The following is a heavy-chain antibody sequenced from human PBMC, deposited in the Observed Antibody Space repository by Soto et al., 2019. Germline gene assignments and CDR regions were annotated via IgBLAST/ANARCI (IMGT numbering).Heavy chain of an antibody. D-gene: IGHD3-3*01. Sequence: ASVKVSCKASGYTFTSYAMHWVRQAPGQRLEWMGWINAGNGNTKYSQKFQGRVTITRDTSASTAYMELSSLRSEDTAVYYCARDITIFGVYQGYWGQGTLVTVYS. CDR1: GYTFTSYA. J-gene: IGHJ4*02. V-gene: IGHV1-3*01. CDR3: ARDITIFGVYQGY. CDR2: INAGNGNT.